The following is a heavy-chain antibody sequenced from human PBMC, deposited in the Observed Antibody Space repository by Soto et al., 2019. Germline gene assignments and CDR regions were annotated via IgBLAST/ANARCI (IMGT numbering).Heavy chain of an antibody. D-gene: IGHD2-21*02. CDR2: INAGNGNT. J-gene: IGHJ5*02. V-gene: IGHV1-3*01. CDR3: ATTCSGDCYDNWFDP. Sequence: VKRSRKGAGYGFSKYVVGRVINAPGQRLEWMGWINAGNGNTKYSQKFQGRVTITRDTSASTAYMELSSLRSEDTAVYYCATTCSGDCYDNWFDPWGQGTLVTVSS. CDR1: GYGFSKYV.